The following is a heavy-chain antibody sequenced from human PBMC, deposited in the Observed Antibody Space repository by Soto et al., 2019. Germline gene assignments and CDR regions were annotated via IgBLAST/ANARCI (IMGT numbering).Heavy chain of an antibody. Sequence: SETLSLTCTVSGGSISSSSYYWGWIRQPPGKGLEWIGSIYYSGSTYYNPSLKSRVTISVDTSKNRFSLKLSSVTAADTAVYYCARLPYCSSTSCYSGYLFYFDYWGQGTLVTVSS. CDR3: ARLPYCSSTSCYSGYLFYFDY. CDR1: GGSISSSSYY. D-gene: IGHD2-2*01. J-gene: IGHJ4*02. CDR2: IYYSGST. V-gene: IGHV4-39*01.